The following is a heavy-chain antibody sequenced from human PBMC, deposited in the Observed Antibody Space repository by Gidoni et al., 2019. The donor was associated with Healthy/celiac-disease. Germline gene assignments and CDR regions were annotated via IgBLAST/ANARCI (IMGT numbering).Heavy chain of an antibody. CDR3: AKDNRAPGEQWLVLDAFDI. CDR2: ISGSGVST. V-gene: IGHV3-23*04. J-gene: IGHJ3*02. D-gene: IGHD6-19*01. CDR1: GFTFSSYA. Sequence: EVQLVESGGGLVQPGGSLRLSCAASGFTFSSYAMSWVRQAPGKGLEWVSAISGSGVSTYYADSVKGRFTISRDNSKNTLYLQMNSLRAEDTAVYYCAKDNRAPGEQWLVLDAFDIWGQGTMVTVSS.